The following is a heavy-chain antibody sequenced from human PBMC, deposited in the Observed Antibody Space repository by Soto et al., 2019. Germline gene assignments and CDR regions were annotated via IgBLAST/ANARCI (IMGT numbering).Heavy chain of an antibody. Sequence: ASVKVSCKASGYTFTGYYMHGVRQAPGQGLEWMGWINPNSGGTNYAQKFQGWVTMTRDTSISTAYMELSRLRSDDTAVYYCAREARRTARSPDIAARRGYYGMDVWGQGTTVTVSS. V-gene: IGHV1-2*04. CDR1: GYTFTGYY. CDR3: AREARRTARSPDIAARRGYYGMDV. J-gene: IGHJ6*02. D-gene: IGHD6-6*01. CDR2: INPNSGGT.